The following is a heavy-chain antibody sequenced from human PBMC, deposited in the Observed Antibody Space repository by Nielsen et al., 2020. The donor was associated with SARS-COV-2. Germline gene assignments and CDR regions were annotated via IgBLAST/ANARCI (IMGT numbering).Heavy chain of an antibody. CDR1: GFTFSSLW. Sequence: GGSLRLSCAASGFTFSSLWMSWVRQVPGKGLEWVADIKPDGSEKFYVDSVKGRFTISRDNAKNSMSLQMNSLRVEDTAVYYCARVPYSGSYYGYFDYWGQGTLVTVSS. CDR3: ARVPYSGSYYGYFDY. J-gene: IGHJ4*02. V-gene: IGHV3-7*01. D-gene: IGHD1-26*01. CDR2: IKPDGSEK.